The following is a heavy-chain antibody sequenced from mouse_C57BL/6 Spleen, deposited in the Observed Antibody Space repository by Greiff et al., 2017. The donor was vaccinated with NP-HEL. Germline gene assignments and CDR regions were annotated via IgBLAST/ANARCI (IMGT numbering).Heavy chain of an antibody. V-gene: IGHV10-3*01. CDR2: IRSKSSNYAT. Sequence: EVMLVESGGGLVQPKGSLKLSCAASGFTFNTYAMHWVRQAPGKGLEWVARIRSKSSNYATYYADSVKDRFTISRDDSQSMLYLQMNNRKTEDAAMDYCERETGTEGYFDYWGQGTTLTVSS. D-gene: IGHD4-1*01. CDR3: ERETGTEGYFDY. J-gene: IGHJ2*01. CDR1: GFTFNTYA.